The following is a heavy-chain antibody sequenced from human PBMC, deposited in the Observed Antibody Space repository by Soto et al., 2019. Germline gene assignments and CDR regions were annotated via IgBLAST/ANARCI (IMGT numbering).Heavy chain of an antibody. D-gene: IGHD2-21*01. Sequence: SETLSLTCAVSGDSISHYYWTWIRQSPGRGLEWIGYIYYSGSTTYSPSLKSRVTISVDTPEHQLSLKLRSVTAADTAVYYCARHKGASPYYSIDVWGQGTSVTVSS. J-gene: IGHJ6*02. V-gene: IGHV4-59*01. CDR2: IYYSGST. CDR1: GDSISHYY. CDR3: ARHKGASPYYSIDV.